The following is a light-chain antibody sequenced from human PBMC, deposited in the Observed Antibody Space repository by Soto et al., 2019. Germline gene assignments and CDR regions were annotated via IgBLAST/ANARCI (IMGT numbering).Light chain of an antibody. CDR1: SSNIGRNY. Sequence: QSVLTQPTSVSAASGQKVTISCSGRSSNIGRNYVSWYQQLPGTAPKLLIYDNNKRPSGIPDRFSGSKSGTSATLDITGLQTGDEADYYCGTWDSSLSAGPYVFGTGTKLTVL. CDR3: GTWDSSLSAGPYV. V-gene: IGLV1-51*01. J-gene: IGLJ1*01. CDR2: DNN.